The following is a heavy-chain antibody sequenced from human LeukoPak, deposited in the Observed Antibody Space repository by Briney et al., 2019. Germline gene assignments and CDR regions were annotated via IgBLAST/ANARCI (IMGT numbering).Heavy chain of an antibody. V-gene: IGHV1-2*02. D-gene: IGHD2-15*01. Sequence: ASVTVSFKASGYTFTGYYMHWVRQAPGQGLEWMGWINPNSGGTNYAQKFQGRVTMTRDTSISTAYMELSRLRSDDTAVYYCARMEGCSGGSCYLFDYWGQGTLVTVSS. CDR3: ARMEGCSGGSCYLFDY. CDR1: GYTFTGYY. CDR2: INPNSGGT. J-gene: IGHJ4*02.